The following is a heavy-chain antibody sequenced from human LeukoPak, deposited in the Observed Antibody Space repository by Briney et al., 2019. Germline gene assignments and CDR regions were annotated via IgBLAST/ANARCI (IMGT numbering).Heavy chain of an antibody. CDR3: ARDRGPSTVKDAFDI. D-gene: IGHD4-17*01. V-gene: IGHV4-59*01. CDR1: GGSISSYY. Sequence: PSETLSLTCTVSGGSISSYYWSWIRQPPGKGLEWIGYIYYSGSTYYNPSLKSRVTISVDTSKNQFSLKLSSVTAADTAVYYCARDRGPSTVKDAFDIWGQGTMVTVSS. CDR2: IYYSGST. J-gene: IGHJ3*02.